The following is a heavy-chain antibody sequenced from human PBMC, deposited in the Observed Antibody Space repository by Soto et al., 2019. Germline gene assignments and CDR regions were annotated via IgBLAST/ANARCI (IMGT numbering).Heavy chain of an antibody. D-gene: IGHD6-19*01. J-gene: IGHJ6*02. CDR3: ARGRIAVAGTNYYYGMDV. V-gene: IGHV4-59*01. Sequence: PSETLSLTCTVSGGSISSYYWSWIRQPPGKGLEWIGYIYYSGSTNYNPSLKSRVTISVDTSKNQFSLKLSSVTAADTAVYYCARGRIAVAGTNYYYGMDVWGQGTTVTVSS. CDR2: IYYSGST. CDR1: GGSISSYY.